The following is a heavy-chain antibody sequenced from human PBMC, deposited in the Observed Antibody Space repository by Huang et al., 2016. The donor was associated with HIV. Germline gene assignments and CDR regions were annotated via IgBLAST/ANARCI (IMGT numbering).Heavy chain of an antibody. V-gene: IGHV1-69*12. D-gene: IGHD3-22*01. J-gene: IGHJ4*02. CDR3: ARQLYDSTGYLLGARLLD. CDR2: SIPVFGTT. CDR1: GGTFSNYG. Sequence: QVQLVQSGAEVKKPGSTVKVSCKASGGTFSNYGISWVRQAPGQGLEGMGGSIPVFGTTTDAQKCQGRVTVTADESTSTAYMELNSLRSEDTAVYYCARQLYDSTGYLLGARLLDWGQGTLVTVSS.